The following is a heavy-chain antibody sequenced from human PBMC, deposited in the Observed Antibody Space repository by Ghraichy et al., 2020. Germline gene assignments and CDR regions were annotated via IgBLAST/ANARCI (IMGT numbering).Heavy chain of an antibody. J-gene: IGHJ2*01. CDR3: ARGGYCSSTSCHTHLLYWYFDL. CDR2: IIPIFGTA. D-gene: IGHD2-2*02. Sequence: SVKVSCKASGGTFSSYAISWVRQAPGQGLEWMGGIIPIFGTANYAQKFQGRVTITADESTSTAYMELSSLRSEDTAVYYCARGGYCSSTSCHTHLLYWYFDLWGRGTLVTVSS. V-gene: IGHV1-69*13. CDR1: GGTFSSYA.